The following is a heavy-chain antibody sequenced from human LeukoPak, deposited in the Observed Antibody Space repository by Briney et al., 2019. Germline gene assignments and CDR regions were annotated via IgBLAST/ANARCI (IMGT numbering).Heavy chain of an antibody. D-gene: IGHD2-2*01. CDR3: AKAGVVVPAAKGAFDY. Sequence: PGGSLRLSCGASGFTLGSYAMTWVRQAPGKGLEWVSTVTGSGGSTYYADSVRGRFTISRDNSKNTLYLQMNSLRAEDTAVYYCAKAGVVVPAAKGAFDYWGQGTLVTVSS. V-gene: IGHV3-23*01. J-gene: IGHJ4*02. CDR1: GFTLGSYA. CDR2: VTGSGGST.